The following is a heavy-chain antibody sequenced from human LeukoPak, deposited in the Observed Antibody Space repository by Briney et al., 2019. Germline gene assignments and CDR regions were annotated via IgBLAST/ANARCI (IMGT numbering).Heavy chain of an antibody. CDR3: ARSLGSRSWSVGGVFDI. Sequence: GGSLRLSCAASGFTFSSYAMRWVRHAPGEGLEWVSAISGSGGSTYYADSVKGRFTLSRDNSKNTLYLQMNSLRVGDTAVYYCARSLGSRSWSVGGVFDIWGQGTLVTVSS. D-gene: IGHD6-13*01. CDR1: GFTFSSYA. V-gene: IGHV3-23*01. CDR2: ISGSGGST. J-gene: IGHJ3*02.